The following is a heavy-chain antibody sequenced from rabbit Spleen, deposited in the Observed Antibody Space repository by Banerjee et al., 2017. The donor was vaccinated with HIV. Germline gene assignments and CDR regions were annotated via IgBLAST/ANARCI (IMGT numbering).Heavy chain of an antibody. CDR3: GRDSGSSFSPYGMDL. Sequence: QQQLEESGGGLVKPGGTLTLTCKASGIDFSNYFYMCWVRQAPGKGLEWIACVEVGSSAFSYFGSSAKRRFTTYKTSSTSVTLQITSLTAADTASYFCGRDSGSSFSPYGMDLWGPGTLVTVS. V-gene: IGHV1S45*01. J-gene: IGHJ6*01. D-gene: IGHD8-1*01. CDR2: VEVGSSAFS. CDR1: GIDFSNYFY.